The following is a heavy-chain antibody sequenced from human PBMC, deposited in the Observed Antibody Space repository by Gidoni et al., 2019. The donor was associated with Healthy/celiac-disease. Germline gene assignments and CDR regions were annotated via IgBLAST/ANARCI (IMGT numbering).Heavy chain of an antibody. Sequence: EVQLVESGGGLVKPGGSLRLACAASGFTFSSYSMNWVRQAPGKGLEWVSSISSSSSYIYYADSVKGRFTISRDNAKNSLYLQMNSLRAEDTAVYYCARASLLLWFGELDYWGQGTLVTVSS. D-gene: IGHD3-10*01. V-gene: IGHV3-21*01. CDR3: ARASLLLWFGELDY. CDR2: ISSSSSYI. J-gene: IGHJ4*02. CDR1: GFTFSSYS.